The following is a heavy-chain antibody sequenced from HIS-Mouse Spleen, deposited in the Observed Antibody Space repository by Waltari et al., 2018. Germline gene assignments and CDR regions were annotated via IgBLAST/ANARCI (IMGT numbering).Heavy chain of an antibody. D-gene: IGHD4-17*01. Sequence: QLQLQESGPGLVKPSETLSLTCTVSGGSISSSSYYWGWIRQPPGKGLEWLGSIYYSGSTYYNPSIKSRVTISVDTSKNKFSLKLSAVTAADTAVYYCAHGDYFDYWGQGTLVTVSS. CDR1: GGSISSSSYY. V-gene: IGHV4-39*01. CDR3: AHGDYFDY. CDR2: IYYSGST. J-gene: IGHJ4*02.